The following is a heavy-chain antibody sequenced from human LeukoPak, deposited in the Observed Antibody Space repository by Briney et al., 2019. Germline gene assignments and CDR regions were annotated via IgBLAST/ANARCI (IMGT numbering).Heavy chain of an antibody. CDR1: GFTFDDYA. D-gene: IGHD6-13*01. CDR2: ILRNSGSI. Sequence: GRSLRLSCAASGFTFDDYAMHWVRQAPGKGLEWVSGILRNSGSIGYADSVKGRFTISRDDAKNSLYLQTNSLRAEDTALYYCVKDGGRDTAAAYYWGQGTLVSVSS. CDR3: VKDGGRDTAAAYY. V-gene: IGHV3-9*01. J-gene: IGHJ4*02.